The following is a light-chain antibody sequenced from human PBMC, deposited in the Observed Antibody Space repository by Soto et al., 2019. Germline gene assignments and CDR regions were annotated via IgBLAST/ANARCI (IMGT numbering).Light chain of an antibody. J-gene: IGKJ1*01. CDR2: GAS. Sequence: EIVLTQSPGTLSLSPGERATLSCRASQSVSNNYLAWYQQKPGQAPRLLIYGASNRATGIPDRFRGSGSGTEFTLTISCLQSEDFATYYCQQYYSYPRTFGQGTKVDIK. CDR3: QQYYSYPRT. V-gene: IGKV3-20*01. CDR1: QSVSNNY.